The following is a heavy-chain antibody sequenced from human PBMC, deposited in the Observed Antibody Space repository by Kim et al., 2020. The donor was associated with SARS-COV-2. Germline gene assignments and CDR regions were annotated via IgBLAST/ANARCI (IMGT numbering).Heavy chain of an antibody. CDR3: ARLRDGYNYFDY. J-gene: IGHJ4*02. V-gene: IGHV4-59*01. Sequence: NSHPSLKSRVTISVATSKNEFSLKLSSVTAADTAVYYCARLRDGYNYFDYWGQGTLVTVSS. D-gene: IGHD5-12*01.